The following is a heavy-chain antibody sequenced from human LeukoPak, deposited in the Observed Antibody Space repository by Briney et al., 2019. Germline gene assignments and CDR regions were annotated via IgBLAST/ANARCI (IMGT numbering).Heavy chain of an antibody. Sequence: PGRSLRLSCAASGFTFSSYAMHWVRQAPGKGPEWVAVISYDGGYTYYADSVKGRFTISRDNSKNTLYLQMNSLRAEDTAVYYCAKDRLGGWPSGAFDYWGQGTLVTVSS. CDR3: AKDRLGGWPSGAFDY. J-gene: IGHJ4*02. CDR2: ISYDGGYT. D-gene: IGHD6-19*01. CDR1: GFTFSSYA. V-gene: IGHV3-30*04.